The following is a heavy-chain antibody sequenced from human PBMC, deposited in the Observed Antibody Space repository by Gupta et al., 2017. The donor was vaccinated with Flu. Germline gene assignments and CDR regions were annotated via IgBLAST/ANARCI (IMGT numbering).Heavy chain of an antibody. Sequence: EVQLVESGGGLVQPGRSLSLPCGASGFTFDDYAMPWIRQIPGKGLEWVSGISWNSDIIQYVDSVKGRFTISRDNAKNSLYLHMNSLRPEDTALYYCVKFSWAIVGPTPGSADSYYFDSWGRGTLVTVSA. V-gene: IGHV3-9*01. CDR1: GFTFDDYA. J-gene: IGHJ4*02. CDR2: ISWNSDII. CDR3: VKFSWAIVGPTPGSADSYYFDS. D-gene: IGHD1-26*01.